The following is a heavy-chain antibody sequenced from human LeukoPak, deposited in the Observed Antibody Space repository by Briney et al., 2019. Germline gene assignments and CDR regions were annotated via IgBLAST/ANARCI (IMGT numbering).Heavy chain of an antibody. CDR3: ARGKKVRGYNWFDP. D-gene: IGHD3-16*01. V-gene: IGHV1-8*03. J-gene: IGHJ5*02. CDR2: MNPNSGNT. Sequence: GASVKVSCKASGYTFTSYDINWVRQATGQGLEWMGWMNPNSGNTGYAQKFQGRVTITRNTSISTAYMELSSLRSEGTAVYYCARGKKVRGYNWFDPWGQGTLVTVSS. CDR1: GYTFTSYD.